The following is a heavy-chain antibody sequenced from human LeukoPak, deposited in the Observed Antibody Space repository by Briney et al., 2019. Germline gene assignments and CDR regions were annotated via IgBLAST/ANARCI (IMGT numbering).Heavy chain of an antibody. CDR1: GGTFISYA. D-gene: IGHD3-3*01. J-gene: IGHJ4*02. V-gene: IGHV1-18*01. CDR3: ARGRKYYDFWSGLDY. Sequence: ASVKVSCKASGGTFISYAISWVRQAPGQGGEWMGWISAYNGNTNYAQKLQGRVTMTTDTSTSTAYMELRSLRSDDTAVYYCARGRKYYDFWSGLDYWGQGTLVTVSS. CDR2: ISAYNGNT.